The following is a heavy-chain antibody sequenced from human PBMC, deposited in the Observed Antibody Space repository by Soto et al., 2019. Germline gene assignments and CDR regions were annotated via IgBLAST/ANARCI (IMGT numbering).Heavy chain of an antibody. D-gene: IGHD5-12*01. Sequence: ASVKVSCKASGYTFTSYAMHWVRQAPGQRLEWMGWINAGNGNTKYSQKLQGRVTITRDTSASTAYMEMSSLRSEDTAFYYFARSDGYNLSPYYGMDVWGQGTTVTVSS. CDR2: INAGNGNT. J-gene: IGHJ6*02. V-gene: IGHV1-3*01. CDR3: ARSDGYNLSPYYGMDV. CDR1: GYTFTSYA.